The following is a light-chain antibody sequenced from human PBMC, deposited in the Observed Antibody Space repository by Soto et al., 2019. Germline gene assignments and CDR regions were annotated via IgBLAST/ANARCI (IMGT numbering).Light chain of an antibody. CDR3: AAWDDTVRSYV. CDR1: ISNIGNNY. V-gene: IGLV1-47*01. CDR2: RND. Sequence: QAVVTQPSSVSGTPGQGVTISCSGSISNIGNNYVYWFQQLPGTAPKVLSNRNDQRPPGVPDRFSGSKSGTSASLAISGLRSEDEADYYCAAWDDTVRSYVFGTGTKLTVL. J-gene: IGLJ1*01.